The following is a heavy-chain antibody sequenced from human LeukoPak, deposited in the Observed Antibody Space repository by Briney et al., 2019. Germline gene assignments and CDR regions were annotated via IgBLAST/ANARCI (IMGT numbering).Heavy chain of an antibody. CDR2: VDPRGGST. CDR3: VREYHGGYFDY. J-gene: IGHJ4*02. Sequence: VASVKVSCKASGYTFTTDYMHWGRQAPGQGREWMGMVDPRGGSTSYAQKFQGRVTMPRDTSTSTVNMELSSLRSEDTAVYYCVREYHGGYFDYWVQGTLVTVSS. V-gene: IGHV1-46*01. CDR1: GYTFTTDY. D-gene: IGHD2-2*01.